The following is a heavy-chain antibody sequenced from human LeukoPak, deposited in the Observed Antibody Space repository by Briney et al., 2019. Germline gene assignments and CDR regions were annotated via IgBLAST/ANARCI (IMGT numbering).Heavy chain of an antibody. V-gene: IGHV3-53*01. CDR3: AKEIVVTAIRSNYDY. CDR1: GFTVSSNY. CDR2: IYSGGST. Sequence: PGGSLRLSCAASGFTVSSNYMSWVRQAPGKGLEWVSVIYSGGSTYYADSVKGRFTISRDNSKNTLYLQMNSLRAEDTAVYFCAKEIVVTAIRSNYDYWGQGTLVTVSS. D-gene: IGHD2-21*02. J-gene: IGHJ4*02.